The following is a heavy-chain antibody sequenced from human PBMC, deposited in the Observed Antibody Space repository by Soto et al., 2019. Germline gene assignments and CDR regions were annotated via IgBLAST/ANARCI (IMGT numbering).Heavy chain of an antibody. V-gene: IGHV3-33*01. J-gene: IGHJ4*02. CDR2: IWYDGSNK. Sequence: QVQLVESGGGVVQPGRSLRLSCAASGFTFSSYGMHWVRQAPGKGLEWVAVIWYDGSNKYYADSVKGRFTISRDNSKNTLYLQMNSLRAEDTAVYYCARANTPVVVAATPADYWGQGTLVTVSS. D-gene: IGHD2-15*01. CDR3: ARANTPVVVAATPADY. CDR1: GFTFSSYG.